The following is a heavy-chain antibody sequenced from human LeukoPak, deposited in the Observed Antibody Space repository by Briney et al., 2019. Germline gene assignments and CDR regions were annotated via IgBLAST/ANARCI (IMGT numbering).Heavy chain of an antibody. Sequence: GGSLRLSCAASGFTVSRNYMSWVRQAPGKGLEWVSVIYSGGSTYYADSVKGRFTISRDNSKNTLYLQMNSLRAEDTAVYYCARDSAITGTTKDIWGQGTMVTVSS. CDR3: ARDSAITGTTKDI. D-gene: IGHD1-14*01. CDR1: GFTVSRNY. J-gene: IGHJ3*02. V-gene: IGHV3-66*02. CDR2: IYSGGST.